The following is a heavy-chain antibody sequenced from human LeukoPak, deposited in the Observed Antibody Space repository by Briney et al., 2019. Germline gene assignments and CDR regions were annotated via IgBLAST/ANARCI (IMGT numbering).Heavy chain of an antibody. V-gene: IGHV3-23*01. CDR1: GFTFSSYA. Sequence: GGSLRLSCAASGFTFSSYAMSWVRQAPGKGLEWVPAISGSGGSTYYADSVKGRFTISRDNSKNTLYLQMNSLRAEDTAVYYCAKDFRSYDFWSGYSDYWGQGTLVTVSS. CDR3: AKDFRSYDFWSGYSDY. J-gene: IGHJ4*02. D-gene: IGHD3-3*01. CDR2: ISGSGGST.